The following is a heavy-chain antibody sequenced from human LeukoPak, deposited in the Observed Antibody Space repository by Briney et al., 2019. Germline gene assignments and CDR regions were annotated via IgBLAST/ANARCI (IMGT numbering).Heavy chain of an antibody. J-gene: IGHJ6*03. CDR3: ARDRNWDSSSWYEFLYYYYYYMDV. V-gene: IGHV3-21*01. CDR1: GFTFSRYN. D-gene: IGHD6-13*01. Sequence: GGSLRLSCAGSGFTFSRYNMNWFRQAPGKGPERVSSISSSSSYIYADSVKGRFTISRDNAKNSLYLQMNSLRAEDTAVYYCARDRNWDSSSWYEFLYYYYYYMDVWGKGTTVTVSS. CDR2: ISSSSSYI.